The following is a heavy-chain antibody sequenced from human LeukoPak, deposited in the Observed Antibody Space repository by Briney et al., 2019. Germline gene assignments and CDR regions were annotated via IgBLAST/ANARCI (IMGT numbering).Heavy chain of an antibody. CDR2: INHSGST. CDR3: ARGADYDFWSGYSEYFQH. CDR1: GGSFSGYY. V-gene: IGHV4-34*01. Sequence: PSETLSLTCAVYGGSFSGYYWSWIRQPPGKGLEWIGEINHSGSTNYNPSLKSRVTISVDTSKNQFSLKLSSVTAADTAVYYCARGADYDFWSGYSEYFQHWGQGTLVTVSS. J-gene: IGHJ1*01. D-gene: IGHD3-3*01.